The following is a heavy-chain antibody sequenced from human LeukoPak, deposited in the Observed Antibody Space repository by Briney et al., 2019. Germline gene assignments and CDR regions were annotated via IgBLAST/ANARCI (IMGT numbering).Heavy chain of an antibody. CDR3: AKDPLQSLVVLVAAYHFDY. J-gene: IGHJ4*02. CDR1: GFTFSSYA. D-gene: IGHD2-15*01. V-gene: IGHV3-23*01. CDR2: ISGSGGST. Sequence: PGGSLRLSFAASGFTFSSYAMSWVRLAPGKGLEWDSGISGSGGSTYYADSVKGRFTISRDNSKNTLYLQMNSLRAEDTAVYYCAKDPLQSLVVLVAAYHFDYWGQGTLVTVSS.